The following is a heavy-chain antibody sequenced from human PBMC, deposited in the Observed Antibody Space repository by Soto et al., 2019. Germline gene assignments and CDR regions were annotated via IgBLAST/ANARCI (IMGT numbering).Heavy chain of an antibody. J-gene: IGHJ4*02. V-gene: IGHV3-23*01. CDR2: ISATTPNT. Sequence: VQLLESGGGLVQPGGSLRLSCAASGFTFSGFPMSWFRQAPGKGLDWVSTISATTPNTYYADSVKGRFTISRDNSKSTLYLQMNSLRAEDTAIYYCARDWNLDHWGQGTLVT. CDR1: GFTFSGFP. CDR3: ARDWNLDH. D-gene: IGHD1-1*01.